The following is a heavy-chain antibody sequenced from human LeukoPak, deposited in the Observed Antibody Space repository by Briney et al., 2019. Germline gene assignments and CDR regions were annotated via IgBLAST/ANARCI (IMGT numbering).Heavy chain of an antibody. D-gene: IGHD1-26*01. V-gene: IGHV4-34*01. CDR2: GSDSGGT. CDR1: GDSISSYY. J-gene: IGHJ5*02. CDR3: AKNGQSGFSFDP. Sequence: SETLSLTCTVSGDSISSYYWNWIRQPPGKGLEWIGEGSDSGGTKFNPSLKSRVTISADRFKNQFSLKLGSVTAADTAVYHCAKNGQSGFSFDPWGQGTLVTVSS.